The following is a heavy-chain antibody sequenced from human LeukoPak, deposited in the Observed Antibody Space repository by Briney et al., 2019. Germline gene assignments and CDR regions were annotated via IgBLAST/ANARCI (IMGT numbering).Heavy chain of an antibody. J-gene: IGHJ3*02. Sequence: GGSLRLSCAASGFTFSSYGMHWVRQAPGKGLEWVAVIWYGGSNKYYADSVKGRFTISRDNSKNTLYLQMNSLRAEDTAVYYCAKGILRYCSSTSCPDAFDIWGQGTMVTVSS. D-gene: IGHD2-2*01. V-gene: IGHV3-30*02. CDR2: IWYGGSNK. CDR3: AKGILRYCSSTSCPDAFDI. CDR1: GFTFSSYG.